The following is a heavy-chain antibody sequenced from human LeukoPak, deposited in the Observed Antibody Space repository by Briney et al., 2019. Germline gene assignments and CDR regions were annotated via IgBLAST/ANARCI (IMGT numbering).Heavy chain of an antibody. Sequence: ASVKVSCKASGYTFTYYYVHWVRQAPGQGLEWMGWIKPNSGGANYAQKFHGRVTVATDTSITTAYMELSRLTSDATAVYYCGRDKTVDASMVGYWGQGTLVTVSS. D-gene: IGHD5-18*01. V-gene: IGHV1-2*02. CDR2: IKPNSGGA. CDR1: GYTFTYYY. CDR3: GRDKTVDASMVGY. J-gene: IGHJ1*01.